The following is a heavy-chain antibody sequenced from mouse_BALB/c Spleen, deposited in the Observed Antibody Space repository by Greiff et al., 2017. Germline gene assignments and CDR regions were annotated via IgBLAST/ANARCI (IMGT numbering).Heavy chain of an antibody. J-gene: IGHJ2*01. CDR3: ARQGDGYLDY. Sequence: DVQLVESGGGLVKLGGSLKLSCAASGFTFSSYYMSWVRQTPEKRLELVAAINSNGGSTYYPDTVKGRFTISRDNAKNTLYLQMSSLKSEDTALYYCARQGDGYLDYWGQGTTLTVSS. CDR1: GFTFSSYY. CDR2: INSNGGST. V-gene: IGHV5-6-2*01. D-gene: IGHD2-3*01.